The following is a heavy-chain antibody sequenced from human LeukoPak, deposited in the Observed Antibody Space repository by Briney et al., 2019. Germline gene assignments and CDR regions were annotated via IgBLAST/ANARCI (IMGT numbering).Heavy chain of an antibody. D-gene: IGHD2-15*01. Sequence: SETLSLTCTVSGYSIDSGYYWGWIRQPPGKGLEWIGNIYHSGSTYYNPSLKSRVTTSVDTSKNQFSLKLSSATAADTAIYYCARLGHCSVGRCPLDHDAFDIWGQGTMVTVSS. CDR1: GYSIDSGYY. V-gene: IGHV4-38-2*02. CDR3: ARLGHCSVGRCPLDHDAFDI. J-gene: IGHJ3*02. CDR2: IYHSGST.